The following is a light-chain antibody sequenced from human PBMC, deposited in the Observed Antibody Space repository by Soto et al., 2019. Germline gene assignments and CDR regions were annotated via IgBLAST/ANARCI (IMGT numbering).Light chain of an antibody. J-gene: IGLJ2*01. Sequence: QSVLTQPPSASGTPGQRVTVSCSGSSSNVGSNTVNWYQSLPGTAPKLLIYSNDQRPSGVPDRFSGSKSGTSASLAISGLQSEDEAGYYCAAWDDSLNAVVFGGGTKVTAL. V-gene: IGLV1-44*01. CDR3: AAWDDSLNAVV. CDR1: SSNVGSNT. CDR2: SND.